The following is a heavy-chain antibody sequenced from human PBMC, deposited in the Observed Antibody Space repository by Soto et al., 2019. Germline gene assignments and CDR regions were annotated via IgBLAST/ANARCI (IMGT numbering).Heavy chain of an antibody. J-gene: IGHJ4*02. D-gene: IGHD5-12*01. CDR2: IYYSGNT. Sequence: QVQLQESGPGLVKPSQTLSLPCTVSGGSLSSGGYYWSRIRQHPGKRLEWIGFIYYSGNTYYNPSLMSRVTISVDTSQNQFSLKLGSVTAADTAVYYCARDTQRGYSGYFDSWGQGTLVTVSS. V-gene: IGHV4-31*03. CDR3: ARDTQRGYSGYFDS. CDR1: GGSLSSGGYY.